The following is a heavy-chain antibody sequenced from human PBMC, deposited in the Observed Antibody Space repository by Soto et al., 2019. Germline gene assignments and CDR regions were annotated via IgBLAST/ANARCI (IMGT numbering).Heavy chain of an antibody. Sequence: ASETLCLTCGVYGGSFGGYDGSWIRQPPGKGLEWIGEINHSGSTNYNPSLKSRVTISVDTSKNQFSLKLSSVTAADTAVYYCARPYYYGSGSYSRGWFDPWGQGTLVTVSS. V-gene: IGHV4-34*01. J-gene: IGHJ5*02. D-gene: IGHD3-10*01. CDR2: INHSGST. CDR3: ARPYYYGSGSYSRGWFDP. CDR1: GGSFGGYD.